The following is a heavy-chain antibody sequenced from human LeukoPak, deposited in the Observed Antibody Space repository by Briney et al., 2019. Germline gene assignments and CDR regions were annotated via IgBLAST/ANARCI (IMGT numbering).Heavy chain of an antibody. J-gene: IGHJ4*02. CDR3: AKAALGYDFWSGYYPDY. Sequence: GGSLRLSCAASGFTFSNHAMSWVRQAPGKGLEGVSAISGSGGSTYYADSVKGRFTISRDNSKNTVYLQMNSLRAEDTAVYYCAKAALGYDFWSGYYPDYWGQGTLVTVSS. CDR2: ISGSGGST. D-gene: IGHD3-3*01. CDR1: GFTFSNHA. V-gene: IGHV3-23*01.